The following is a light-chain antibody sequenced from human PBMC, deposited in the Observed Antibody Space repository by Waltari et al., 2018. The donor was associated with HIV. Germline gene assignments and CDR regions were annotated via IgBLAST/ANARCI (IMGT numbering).Light chain of an antibody. Sequence: EIVLTQSPGTLSLSPGEGATLSCRASQSVTSSYLAWYQQKPGQAPRLLIYGASSRATGIPDRFSGSGSGTDFTLTISRLEPEDFAVYYCQFYGSPFTFGPGTKVDIK. CDR1: QSVTSSY. CDR2: GAS. CDR3: QFYGSPFT. J-gene: IGKJ3*01. V-gene: IGKV3-20*01.